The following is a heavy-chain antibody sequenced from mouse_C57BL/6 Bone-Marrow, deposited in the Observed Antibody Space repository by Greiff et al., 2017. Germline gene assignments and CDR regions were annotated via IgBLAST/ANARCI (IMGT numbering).Heavy chain of an antibody. Sequence: QVQLKESGAELARPGASVKLSCKASGYTFTSYGISWVKQRTGQGLEWIGEIYPRSGNTYYNEKFKGKATLTADKSSSTAYMELRSLTSEDSAVYFCARSGYNEGYFDVWGTGTTVTVSS. CDR3: ARSGYNEGYFDV. CDR2: IYPRSGNT. J-gene: IGHJ1*03. D-gene: IGHD2-2*01. CDR1: GYTFTSYG. V-gene: IGHV1-81*01.